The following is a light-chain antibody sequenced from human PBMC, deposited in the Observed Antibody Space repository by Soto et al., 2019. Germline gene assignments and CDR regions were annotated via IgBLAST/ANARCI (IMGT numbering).Light chain of an antibody. V-gene: IGKV3-11*01. Sequence: EIVLTQSPATLSLSPGDRATLSCRASQSVGSYFGWYQQRPGQAPRLLIYDASNRATGIPARFSGSGSGTDFTLTIVSLGPKDFAVYYCHQRSDWPSTFGGGTKVEIK. CDR1: QSVGSY. CDR3: HQRSDWPST. CDR2: DAS. J-gene: IGKJ4*01.